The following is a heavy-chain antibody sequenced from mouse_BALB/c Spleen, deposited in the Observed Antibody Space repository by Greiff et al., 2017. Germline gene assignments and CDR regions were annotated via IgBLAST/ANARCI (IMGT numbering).Heavy chain of an antibody. CDR2: IDPANGNT. V-gene: IGHV14-3*02. CDR3: ARDYYGSSYVDY. CDR1: GFNIKDTY. Sequence: EVQLQQSGAELVKPGASVKLSCTASGFNIKDTYMHWVKQRPEQGLEWIGRIDPANGNTKYDPKFQGKATITADTSSNTAYLQLSSLTSEDTAVYYCARDYYGSSYVDYWGQGTTLTVSS. J-gene: IGHJ2*01. D-gene: IGHD1-1*01.